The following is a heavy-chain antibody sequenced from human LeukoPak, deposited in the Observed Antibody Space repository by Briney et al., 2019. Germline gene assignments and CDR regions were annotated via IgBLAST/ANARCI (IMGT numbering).Heavy chain of an antibody. D-gene: IGHD3-10*01. CDR1: GFTFSSYS. Sequence: GSLRLSCAASGFTFSSYSMNWVRQAPGKGLEWIGNIFYSGSTYYSPSLRSRVTISLDTSRNQFSLELNSVTAADTAVYYCAKSNGYGLVDIWGQGTMVTVSS. CDR2: IFYSGST. J-gene: IGHJ3*02. V-gene: IGHV4-59*12. CDR3: AKSNGYGLVDI.